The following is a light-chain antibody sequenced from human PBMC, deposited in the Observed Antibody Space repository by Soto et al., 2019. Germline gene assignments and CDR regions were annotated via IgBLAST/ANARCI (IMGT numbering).Light chain of an antibody. Sequence: DIQMTQSPCSLSASVGDRVTITCPASEGIRSWLAWYQQKPGQAPKLLIYAASCLQSGVPSRFSGSGSGTDCTHTISFLHPEDFATYYCQQATSFLPWTFGQGTKVEIK. CDR1: EGIRSW. V-gene: IGKV1-12*01. J-gene: IGKJ1*01. CDR2: AAS. CDR3: QQATSFLPWT.